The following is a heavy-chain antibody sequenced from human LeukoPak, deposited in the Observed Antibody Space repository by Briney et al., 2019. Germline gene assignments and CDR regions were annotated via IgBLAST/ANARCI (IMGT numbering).Heavy chain of an antibody. D-gene: IGHD3-22*01. CDR1: GGSISSGDYY. J-gene: IGHJ4*02. CDR3: ARKVYDSSGYYRLFDY. CDR2: IYYSGST. V-gene: IGHV4-30-4*08. Sequence: PSQTLSLTCTVSGGSISSGDYYWSWIRQPPGKGLEWIGYIYYSGSTYYNPSLKSRVTISVDTSKNQFSLKLSSVTAADTAVYYCARKVYDSSGYYRLFDYWGQGTLVTVSS.